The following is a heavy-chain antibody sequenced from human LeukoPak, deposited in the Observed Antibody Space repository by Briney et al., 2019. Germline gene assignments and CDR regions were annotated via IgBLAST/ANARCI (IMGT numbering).Heavy chain of an antibody. CDR2: INHSGST. D-gene: IGHD3-22*01. J-gene: IGHJ3*02. Sequence: PSETLSLTCAVYGGSFSGYYWSWIRQPPGKGLEWIGEINHSGSTNYNPSLKSRVTISVDTSKNQFSLKLSSVTAADTAVYYCARFSRSRYDTHAFDIWGQGTMVTVSS. V-gene: IGHV4-34*01. CDR1: GGSFSGYY. CDR3: ARFSRSRYDTHAFDI.